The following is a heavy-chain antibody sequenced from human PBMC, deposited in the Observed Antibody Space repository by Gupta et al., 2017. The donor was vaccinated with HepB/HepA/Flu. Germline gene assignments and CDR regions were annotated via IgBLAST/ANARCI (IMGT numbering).Heavy chain of an antibody. CDR3: AKLFSTGGYYYSMDV. V-gene: IGHV3-23*01. CDR2: SISGGKT. J-gene: IGHJ6*02. Sequence: EVQLLESGGGLVQPGGSLKLSCIASGFPFGSYAMSWVRQAPGKGLEWVSSISGGKTYNADSVKGRFTISRDNYKNTLYLQMNSLRAEDTAVYYCAKLFSTGGYYYSMDVWGQGTTVTVSS. D-gene: IGHD4-17*01. CDR1: GFPFGSYA.